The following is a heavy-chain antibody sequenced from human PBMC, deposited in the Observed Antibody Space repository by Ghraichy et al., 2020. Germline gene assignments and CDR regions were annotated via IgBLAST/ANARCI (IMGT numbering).Heavy chain of an antibody. Sequence: GSLRLSCIVSGGSVTSTHYYWGWIRQPPGKGLEWIGNINDSGSTYYNPSLKSRVIISVDTSNNQFSLRLKSVTAAETAVYDCARVETDDDGDYGNWFDPCGQGTLVTVSS. V-gene: IGHV4-39*01. CDR3: ARVETDDDGDYGNWFDP. J-gene: IGHJ5*02. D-gene: IGHD4-17*01. CDR1: GGSVTSTHYY. CDR2: INDSGST.